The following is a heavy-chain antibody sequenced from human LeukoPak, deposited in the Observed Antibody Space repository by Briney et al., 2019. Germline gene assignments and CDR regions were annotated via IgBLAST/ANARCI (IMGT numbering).Heavy chain of an antibody. D-gene: IGHD1-26*01. Sequence: GGSLRLSCAASGFTFSNYNMNWVRQAPGKGLEWVANINQDGSGKYYVDSVKGRFTISRDNAKNSLYLQMNSLRAEDTAVYYCARVVGAGYFDLWGRGTLVTVSS. V-gene: IGHV3-7*01. CDR1: GFTFSNYN. CDR3: ARVVGAGYFDL. CDR2: INQDGSGK. J-gene: IGHJ2*01.